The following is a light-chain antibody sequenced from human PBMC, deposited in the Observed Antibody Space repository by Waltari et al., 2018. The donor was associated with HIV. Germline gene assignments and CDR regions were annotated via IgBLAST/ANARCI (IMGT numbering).Light chain of an antibody. CDR1: QRLVYSDGNTY. V-gene: IGKV2-30*01. CDR2: KVS. Sequence: DVVVTQSPLSLPVTLGQPASIACRSRQRLVYSDGNTYLNWFHQRQGQAPRRLSYKVSKRDSGVPDRFSRSGSGTDFTLKISRVEAEDVGIYYCMQGTHWPPTFGQGTKVEIK. CDR3: MQGTHWPPT. J-gene: IGKJ1*01.